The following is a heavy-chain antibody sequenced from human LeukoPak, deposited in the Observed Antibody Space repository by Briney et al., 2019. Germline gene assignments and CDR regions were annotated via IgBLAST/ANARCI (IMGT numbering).Heavy chain of an antibody. V-gene: IGHV4-34*01. Sequence: KPSETLSLTCADYGGSFSGYYWSWIRQPPGKGLEWIGEINHSGSTNYNPSLKSRVTISVDTSKNQFSLKLSSVTAADTAVYYCARGHQHWGQGTLVTVSS. CDR3: ARGHQH. CDR1: GGSFSGYY. CDR2: INHSGST. J-gene: IGHJ1*01.